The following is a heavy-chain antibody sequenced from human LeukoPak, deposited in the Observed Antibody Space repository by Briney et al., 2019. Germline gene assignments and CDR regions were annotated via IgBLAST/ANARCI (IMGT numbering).Heavy chain of an antibody. D-gene: IGHD3-10*02. J-gene: IGHJ5*02. CDR3: ARDRGPYVAIGNNWLDP. CDR1: GFTFSSYA. Sequence: PGGSLGLSCAASGFTFSSYAMSWVRQAPGKGLEWVSSITGFGTDTYYADSVKGRFTVSRDNSKSTLYLQMNSLRAEDTAVYYCARDRGPYVAIGNNWLDPWGQGTLVTVSS. CDR2: ITGFGTDT. V-gene: IGHV3-23*01.